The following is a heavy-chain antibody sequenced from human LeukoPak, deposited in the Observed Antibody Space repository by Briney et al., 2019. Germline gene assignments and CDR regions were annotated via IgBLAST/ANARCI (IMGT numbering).Heavy chain of an antibody. Sequence: PGGSLRLSCAASGFTFSYYAMSWVRQAPGKGLEWVSGISASGGSTYYADSVKGRFTISRDNSKKTLYLQMNSLRAGDTAVYYCAKGPPESCSGGSCYDYYYYYMDVWGKGTTVTVSS. D-gene: IGHD2-15*01. CDR3: AKGPPESCSGGSCYDYYYYYMDV. V-gene: IGHV3-23*01. J-gene: IGHJ6*03. CDR1: GFTFSYYA. CDR2: ISASGGST.